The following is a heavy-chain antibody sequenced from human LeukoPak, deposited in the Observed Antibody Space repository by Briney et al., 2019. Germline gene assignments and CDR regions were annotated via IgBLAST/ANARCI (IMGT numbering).Heavy chain of an antibody. CDR3: ARSAHCSSTSCYHDAFDI. V-gene: IGHV4-39*07. J-gene: IGHJ3*02. CDR2: IYYSGST. CDR1: GGSISSSSYY. Sequence: PSETLSLTCTVSGGSISSSSYYWGWIRQPPGKGLEWIGSIYYSGSTYYNPSLKSRVAISVDTSKNQFSLKLSSVTAADTAVYYCARSAHCSSTSCYHDAFDIWGQGTMVTVSS. D-gene: IGHD2-2*01.